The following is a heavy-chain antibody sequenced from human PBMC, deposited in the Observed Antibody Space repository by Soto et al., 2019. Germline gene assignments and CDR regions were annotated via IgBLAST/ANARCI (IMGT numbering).Heavy chain of an antibody. CDR1: RFTISGHA. CDR2: ISTNGGST. D-gene: IGHD3-22*01. CDR3: VKGEYYYDSSGYYPFDY. V-gene: IGHV3-64D*06. Sequence: GGSLRLSCAASRFTISGHAMHWVRQAPGKGLEYVSSISTNGGSTEYADSVKGRFTIPRDNSKNTVYLQMSSLRVEDTAVYYCVKGEYYYDSSGYYPFDYWGQGTLVTVSS. J-gene: IGHJ4*02.